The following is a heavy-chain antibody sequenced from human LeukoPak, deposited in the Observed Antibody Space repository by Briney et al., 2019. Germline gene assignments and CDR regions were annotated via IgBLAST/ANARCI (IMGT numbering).Heavy chain of an antibody. CDR3: AARDCSITACSPGVFDY. D-gene: IGHD2-2*01. Sequence: GGSLRLSCAASGLTVSGKHMRWVRQAPGKGLEWVSSVYTGGSTYFADSVKGRFTISRDNTRNTLHLEMKHLRAEDPAVYYCAARDCSITACSPGVFDYWGQGTLVTVSS. V-gene: IGHV3-53*01. J-gene: IGHJ4*02. CDR1: GLTVSGKH. CDR2: VYTGGST.